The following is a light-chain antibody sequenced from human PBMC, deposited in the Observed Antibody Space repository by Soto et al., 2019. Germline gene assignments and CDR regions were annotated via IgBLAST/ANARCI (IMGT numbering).Light chain of an antibody. V-gene: IGLV2-14*01. CDR1: SSDVGGYNH. J-gene: IGLJ2*01. Sequence: QSALTQPASVTGSPGQSITISCTGTSSDVGGYNHVSWYQQYPGTAPKLIIYEVTNRPSGVSDRFSGSKSGNTASLTISGLQPEDEADYYCCSYAGTYTYVVFGGGTKLTVL. CDR3: CSYAGTYTYVV. CDR2: EVT.